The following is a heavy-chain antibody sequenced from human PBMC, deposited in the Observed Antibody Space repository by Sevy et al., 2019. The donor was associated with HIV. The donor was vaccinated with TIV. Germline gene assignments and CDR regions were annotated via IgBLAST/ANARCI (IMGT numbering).Heavy chain of an antibody. CDR2: IYYSGST. D-gene: IGHD3-10*01. J-gene: IGHJ6*02. Sequence: SETLSLTCTVSGGSISSYYWSWIRQPPGKGLEWIGYIYYSGSTNYNPSLKSRVTISVDTSQNQVSLELISVTAADTAVYYWARDIMGRDVTRYYYYGMDVWGQGTTVTVS. V-gene: IGHV4-59*01. CDR3: ARDIMGRDVTRYYYYGMDV. CDR1: GGSISSYY.